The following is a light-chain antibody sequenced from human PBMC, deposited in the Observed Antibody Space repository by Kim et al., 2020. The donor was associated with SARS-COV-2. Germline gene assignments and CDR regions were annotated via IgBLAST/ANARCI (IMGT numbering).Light chain of an antibody. CDR1: QGVSTF. V-gene: IGKV3-11*01. CDR3: QQRFSSPFT. Sequence: EIVLTQSPATLSLSPGERATLSCRASQGVSTFLAWYQQKPGQAPRLLIHDASNRANGIPARFSGSGSGTDFTLTISSLEPGDFAVYYCQQRFSSPFTFGPRTKVDIK. J-gene: IGKJ3*01. CDR2: DAS.